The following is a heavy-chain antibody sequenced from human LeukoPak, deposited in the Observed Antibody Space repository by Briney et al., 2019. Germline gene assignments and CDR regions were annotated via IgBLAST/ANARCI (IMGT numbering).Heavy chain of an antibody. D-gene: IGHD4-17*01. CDR3: ARELTVTPEGWFDP. CDR2: IIPIFGTA. V-gene: IGHV1-69*13. J-gene: IGHJ5*02. Sequence: SVKVSCKASGGTFSSYAISWVRQAPGQGLEWMGGIIPIFGTANYAQKFQGRVTITADESTSTAYMELSSLRSEDTAGYYCARELTVTPEGWFDPWGQGTLVTVSS. CDR1: GGTFSSYA.